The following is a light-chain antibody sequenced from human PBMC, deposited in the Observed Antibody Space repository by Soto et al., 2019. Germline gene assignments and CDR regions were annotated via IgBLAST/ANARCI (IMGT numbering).Light chain of an antibody. CDR3: QHYTNWPLT. CDR1: HSVSSR. J-gene: IGKJ4*01. V-gene: IGKV3-15*01. Sequence: EIVMTQSPATPSVSPGERATLSCRASHSVSSRLAWYQQKPGQAPRLLIYGASTRATGLPARFSGSGSGTEFTLTISSLQSEDCAVYYCQHYTNWPLTFGGGTKVEIK. CDR2: GAS.